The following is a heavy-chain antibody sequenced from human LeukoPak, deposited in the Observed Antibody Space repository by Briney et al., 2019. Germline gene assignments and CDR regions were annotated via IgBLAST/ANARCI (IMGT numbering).Heavy chain of an antibody. CDR2: INPNSGGT. V-gene: IGHV1-2*02. CDR3: ARDSVYDSSGYWDY. CDR1: GYTFTGYY. Sequence: ASVKVSCKASGYTFTGYYMHWVRQAPGQGLEWMGWINPNSGGTNYAQKFQGRVTMTRDTSISTAYMELSRLRSDDTAVYYCARDSVYDSSGYWDYWGQGTLVTVSS. D-gene: IGHD3-22*01. J-gene: IGHJ4*02.